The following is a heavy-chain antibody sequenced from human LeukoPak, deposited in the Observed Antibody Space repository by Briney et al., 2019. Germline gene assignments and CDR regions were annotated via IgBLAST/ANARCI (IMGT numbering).Heavy chain of an antibody. CDR2: IAANGNDK. V-gene: IGHV3-7*03. CDR1: GFTFRKYW. Sequence: PGGSLRLSCAASGFTFRKYWIAWVRQAPGRGLEWVATIAANGNDKHYEDALQGRFTISRDNARNSLSLRIDSLRAEDTAQYYCAREVFFQFDNWGQGALVTVSS. J-gene: IGHJ4*02. CDR3: AREVFFQFDN.